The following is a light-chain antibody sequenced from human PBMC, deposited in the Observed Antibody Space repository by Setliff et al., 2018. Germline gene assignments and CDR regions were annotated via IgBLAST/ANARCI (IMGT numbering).Light chain of an antibody. Sequence: QSVLTQPASVSGSPGQSITISCTGTSSDVGGYNYVSWYQQHPGKAPKLMIYEISXXXSGVSNRXXXXXXXNTXXLTISGLQAEDEADYYCASYRSSSTLGRVFGTGTKVTVL. CDR3: ASYRSSSTLGRV. V-gene: IGLV2-14*01. CDR1: SSDVGGYNY. J-gene: IGLJ1*01. CDR2: EIS.